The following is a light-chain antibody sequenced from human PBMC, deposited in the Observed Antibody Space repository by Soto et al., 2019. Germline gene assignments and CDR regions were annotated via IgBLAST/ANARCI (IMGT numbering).Light chain of an antibody. Sequence: QSALTQPASVSGSFGQSITISCTGTGSDVGGYNYVSWYQQHPGKAPKVMIYEVSIRPSGVSTRFSGSKSGNTASLTISGLQAEDEAEYYCSSYSSTNTVVFGGGTKLTVL. CDR3: SSYSSTNTVV. CDR2: EVS. CDR1: GSDVGGYNY. J-gene: IGLJ2*01. V-gene: IGLV2-14*01.